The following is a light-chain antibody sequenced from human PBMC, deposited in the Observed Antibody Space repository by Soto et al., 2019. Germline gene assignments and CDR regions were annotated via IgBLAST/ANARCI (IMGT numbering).Light chain of an antibody. CDR1: QSVNSNY. CDR3: QQCGTSTWT. Sequence: EIVLTQSPGTLSLSPGERATLSCRTSQSVNSNYLAWHQQKPGQAPRLLIYGASSRATGIPDRFSGSGSGTDFTLTISRLEPADFAVYYCQQCGTSTWTFGQGTKVEIK. V-gene: IGKV3-20*01. J-gene: IGKJ1*01. CDR2: GAS.